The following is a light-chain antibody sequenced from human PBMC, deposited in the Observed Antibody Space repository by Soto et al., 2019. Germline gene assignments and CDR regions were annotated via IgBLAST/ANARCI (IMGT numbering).Light chain of an antibody. V-gene: IGKV3-15*01. CDR2: GTS. J-gene: IGKJ2*01. Sequence: ETVMTQSPATLSVSPGEGATLSCRASQSVGSNLAWYQQKPGKAPRLLIYGTSTKDTGIPARFSGSGSGTEFTLTISGLQSEDFAVYYCQQYNNWPPHTFDQANKMEMK. CDR1: QSVGSN. CDR3: QQYNNWPPHT.